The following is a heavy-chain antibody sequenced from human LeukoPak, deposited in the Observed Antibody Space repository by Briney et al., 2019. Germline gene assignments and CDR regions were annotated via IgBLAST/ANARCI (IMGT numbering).Heavy chain of an antibody. V-gene: IGHV3-11*04. CDR2: ISSSGSTI. CDR3: ATMALYSFGYDY. CDR1: GFTFSDYY. J-gene: IGHJ4*02. Sequence: PGGSLRLSCAASGFTFSDYYISWIRQAPGKGLEWVSYISSSGSTIYYADSVKGRFTISRDNAKNSLYLQMNSLRAEDTAVYYCATMALYSFGYDYWGQGTLVTVSS. D-gene: IGHD3-22*01.